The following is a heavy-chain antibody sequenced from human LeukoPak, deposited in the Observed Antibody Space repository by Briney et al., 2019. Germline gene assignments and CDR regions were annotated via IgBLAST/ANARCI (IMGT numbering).Heavy chain of an antibody. Sequence: GGSLRLSCAASGFTVSSNYMSWVRQAPGKGLEWVSVIYSGGSTYYVDSVKGRFTISRDNSKNTLYLQMNSLGAEDTAVYYCARDQTFDIWGQGTMVTVSS. CDR2: IYSGGST. J-gene: IGHJ3*02. CDR3: ARDQTFDI. V-gene: IGHV3-53*01. CDR1: GFTVSSNY.